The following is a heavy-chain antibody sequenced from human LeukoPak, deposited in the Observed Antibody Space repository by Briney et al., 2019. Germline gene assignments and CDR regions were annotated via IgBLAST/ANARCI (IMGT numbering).Heavy chain of an antibody. CDR3: AKCPHAEYSSSNYYYYYMDV. J-gene: IGHJ6*03. CDR1: GFTFSNYA. D-gene: IGHD6-6*01. V-gene: IGHV3-23*01. CDR2: ISSSGDRT. Sequence: PGGSLRLSCAASGFTFSNYAMSWVRQAPGKGLEWVSSISSSGDRTYYADSVKGRFTISRDNSKNTLYFQMNSLRAEDTAVYYCAKCPHAEYSSSNYYYYYMDVWGKGTTVTVS.